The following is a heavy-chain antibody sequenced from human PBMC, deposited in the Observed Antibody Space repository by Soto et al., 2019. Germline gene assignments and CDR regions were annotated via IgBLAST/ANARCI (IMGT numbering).Heavy chain of an antibody. CDR2: ISGSGVST. Sequence: GGSLRLSCAASGFPFSSYAMTWVRQAPGKGLEWVSTISGSGVSTYYADSVKGRFTVSRDNSKNTLYLQMNSLRAEGTAVYYCAKEVLSTARIDYWGQGTLVTVSS. CDR3: AKEVLSTARIDY. CDR1: GFPFSSYA. V-gene: IGHV3-23*01. J-gene: IGHJ4*02. D-gene: IGHD6-6*01.